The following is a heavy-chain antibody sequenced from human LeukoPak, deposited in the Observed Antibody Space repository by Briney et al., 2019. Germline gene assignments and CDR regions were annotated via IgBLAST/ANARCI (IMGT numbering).Heavy chain of an antibody. CDR2: INHSGST. CDR1: GGSFSGYY. D-gene: IGHD1-14*01. Sequence: PSETLSLTCAVYGGSFSGYYWSWIRQPPGKGLEWIGEINHSGSTNYNPSLKSRVTISVDTSNNQFSLKLSSVTAADTAVYYCARGRTARNWFDPWGQGTLVTVSS. J-gene: IGHJ5*02. CDR3: ARGRTARNWFDP. V-gene: IGHV4-34*01.